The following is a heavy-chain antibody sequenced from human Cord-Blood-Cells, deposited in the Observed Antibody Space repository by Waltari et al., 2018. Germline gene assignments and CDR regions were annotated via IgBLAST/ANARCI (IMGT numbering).Heavy chain of an antibody. CDR2: IDYSGST. Sequence: QVQLQESGPGLVKPSQTLSLTCTVSGGSISSGGYYWSWIRQHPGKGLEWIGYIDYSGSTYYNPSLKSRVTISVDTSKNQFSLKLSSVTAADTAVYYCARDTIAAASAFDIWGQGTMVTVSS. CDR3: ARDTIAAASAFDI. V-gene: IGHV4-31*03. D-gene: IGHD6-13*01. J-gene: IGHJ3*02. CDR1: GGSISSGGYY.